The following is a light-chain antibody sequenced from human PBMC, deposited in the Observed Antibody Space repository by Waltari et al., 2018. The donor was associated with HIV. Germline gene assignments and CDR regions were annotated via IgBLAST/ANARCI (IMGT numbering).Light chain of an antibody. Sequence: EIVMTQSPATLSVSPGERATLSCRNTQSVSSNLAWFPQTPGQAPRLLIYGASTRATGSPARLSGSGSGTDFTLSISSLEAEDFAVYYCQKYDKWWTFGQGPKVEIK. CDR1: QSVSSN. CDR3: QKYDKWWT. V-gene: IGKV3-15*01. J-gene: IGKJ1*01. CDR2: GAS.